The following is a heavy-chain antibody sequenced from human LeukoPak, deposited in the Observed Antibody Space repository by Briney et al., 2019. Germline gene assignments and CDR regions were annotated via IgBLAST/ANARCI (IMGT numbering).Heavy chain of an antibody. Sequence: RAGGSLRLSCAASGFTFSSYSMNWVRQAPGKGLEWVSYISSSSSTIYYADSVKGRFTISRDNAKNSLYLQMNSLRAEDTAVYYCARGTFDWLSNFDYWGQGTLVTVSS. V-gene: IGHV3-48*04. CDR2: ISSSSSTI. J-gene: IGHJ4*02. D-gene: IGHD3-9*01. CDR1: GFTFSSYS. CDR3: ARGTFDWLSNFDY.